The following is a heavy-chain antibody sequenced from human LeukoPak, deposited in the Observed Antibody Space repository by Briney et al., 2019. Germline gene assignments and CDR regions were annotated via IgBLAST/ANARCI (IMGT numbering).Heavy chain of an antibody. Sequence: SSETLSLTCTVSGGSISSYYWSWIRQPPGKGLEWIGYIYYSGSTNYNPSLKSRVTISVDTSKNQFSLKLSSVTAADTAVYYCARVAPEYYFDYWGQGTLVTVSS. CDR3: ARVAPEYYFDY. J-gene: IGHJ4*02. V-gene: IGHV4-59*01. CDR2: IYYSGST. CDR1: GGSISSYY. D-gene: IGHD5-12*01.